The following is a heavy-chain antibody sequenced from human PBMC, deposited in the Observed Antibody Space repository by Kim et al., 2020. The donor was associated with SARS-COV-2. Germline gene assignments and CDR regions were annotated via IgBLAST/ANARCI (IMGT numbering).Heavy chain of an antibody. CDR2: IYPGDSET. CDR1: GYSFTSYW. J-gene: IGHJ6*02. CDR3: ASFPRQGDGNDG. V-gene: IGHV5-51*01. Sequence: GESLKISCKGSGYSFTSYWIGWVRQMPGKGLEWIGIIYPGDSETIYSPSFQGQVTISADKSISTAYPEWRSLKASDTAMYYCASFPRQGDGNDGWGQGTTVTVSS.